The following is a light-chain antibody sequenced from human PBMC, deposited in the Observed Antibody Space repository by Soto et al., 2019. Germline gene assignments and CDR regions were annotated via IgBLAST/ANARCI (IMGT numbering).Light chain of an antibody. Sequence: SCTGTSSDVGSYNLVSWYQQHPGKAPKLMIYEVSKRPSGVSNRFSGSKSGNTASLTISGLQAEDEADYYCCSYAGSSTWVFGGWTKLPVL. CDR3: CSYAGSSTWV. V-gene: IGLV2-23*02. CDR2: EVS. CDR1: SSDVGSYNL. J-gene: IGLJ3*02.